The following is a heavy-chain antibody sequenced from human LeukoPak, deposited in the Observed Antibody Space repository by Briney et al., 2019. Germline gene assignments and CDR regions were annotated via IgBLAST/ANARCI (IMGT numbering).Heavy chain of an antibody. CDR3: AKDWGEYFDYVWGSFTSFDS. CDR1: GFTFSTYS. CDR2: IRDSGGNT. D-gene: IGHD3-16*01. J-gene: IGHJ4*02. Sequence: GGSLRLSCEASGFTFSTYSMTWVRQAPGKGLEWVSSIRDSGGNTYYAESVKGRFTVSRDNSKSTLYLQMNSLRAEDTAVYYCAKDWGEYFDYVWGSFTSFDSWGQGTLVTVSS. V-gene: IGHV3-23*01.